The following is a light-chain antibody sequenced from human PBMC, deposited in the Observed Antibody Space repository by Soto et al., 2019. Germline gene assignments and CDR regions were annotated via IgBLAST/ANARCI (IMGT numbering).Light chain of an antibody. Sequence: VLTQSPATLSLSPGDSATLSCRASQSVGNNLAWYQQKTGQAPGLLIYEESTRATGIPDRLSGSGSGTDLNLTISRLEPEDFAVYYCQKHANWTLTCGGGTKVDIK. V-gene: IGKV3-11*01. CDR2: EES. CDR3: QKHANWTLT. CDR1: QSVGNN. J-gene: IGKJ4*01.